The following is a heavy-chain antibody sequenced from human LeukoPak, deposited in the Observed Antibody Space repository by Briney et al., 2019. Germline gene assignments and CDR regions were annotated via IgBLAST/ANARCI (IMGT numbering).Heavy chain of an antibody. D-gene: IGHD2-2*01. CDR1: GYTFTSYG. CDR2: ISAYNGNT. V-gene: IGHV1-18*01. J-gene: IGHJ5*02. CDR3: ARTCSSTSCPTPNWFDP. Sequence: ASVKVSCKASGYTFTSYGISWVRQAPGQGLEWMGWISAYNGNTNYAQKLQGRATMTTDTSTSTAYMELRSLRSDDTAVYYCARTCSSTSCPTPNWFDPWGQGTLVTVSS.